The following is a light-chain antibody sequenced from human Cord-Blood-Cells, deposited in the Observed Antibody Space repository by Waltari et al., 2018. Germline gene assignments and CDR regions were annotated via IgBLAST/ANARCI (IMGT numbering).Light chain of an antibody. J-gene: IGKJ2*01. V-gene: IGKV3-11*01. Sequence: EIVLTQSPATLSLSPGETATLSCRASQSVSSYLAWYQQNPGQAPRLLIYDASNRATGIPARFSGSGSGTDFTLTISSLEPEDFAVYYCQQRSNWPPRTFGQGTKLEIK. CDR2: DAS. CDR1: QSVSSY. CDR3: QQRSNWPPRT.